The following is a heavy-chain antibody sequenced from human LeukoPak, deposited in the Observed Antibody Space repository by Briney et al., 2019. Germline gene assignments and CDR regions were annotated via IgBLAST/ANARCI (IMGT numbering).Heavy chain of an antibody. J-gene: IGHJ6*03. V-gene: IGHV4-4*07. CDR3: ARDGLLGYCSSTSCYGHYYYYMDV. Sequence: SETLSLTCTVSGGSISSYYWSWIRQPAGKGLEWIGRIYTSGSTNYNPSLKSRVTMSVDTSKNQFSLKLSSVTAADTAVYYCARDGLLGYCSSTSCYGHYYYYMDVWGKGTTVTVSS. D-gene: IGHD2-2*01. CDR1: GGSISSYY. CDR2: IYTSGST.